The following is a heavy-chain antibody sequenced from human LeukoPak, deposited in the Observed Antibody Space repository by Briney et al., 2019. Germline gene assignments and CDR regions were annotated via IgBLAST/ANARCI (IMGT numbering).Heavy chain of an antibody. Sequence: GGSLRLSCAASGLTFSNYLMSCGRPAPGKGRGWVANIKEDGNEKYSVHSVKGRFTLSTDNAKKSLYLQMNSLRGEDTAVYYCGRARSRFYYWGEGAPVTVSS. CDR1: GLTFSNYL. J-gene: IGHJ4*02. CDR3: GRARSRFYY. CDR2: IKEDGNEK. V-gene: IGHV3-7*01. D-gene: IGHD2-2*01.